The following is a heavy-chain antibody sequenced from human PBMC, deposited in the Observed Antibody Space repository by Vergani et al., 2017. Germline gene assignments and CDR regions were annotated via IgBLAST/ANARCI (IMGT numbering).Heavy chain of an antibody. CDR3: ARDGGEDDKDALDV. V-gene: IGHV4-61*02. Sequence: QVQLQESGPGLVKPSQTLSLTCTVSGGSFSTGGQSLTWLRQSAGKGLEWIGRIYTIGATNYNPSLRSRAIISVDASKKQFSLKLTSVTATDTAVYYCARDGGEDDKDALDVWGQGTKVTVTS. D-gene: IGHD2-21*01. CDR2: IYTIGAT. J-gene: IGHJ3*01. CDR1: GGSFSTGGQS.